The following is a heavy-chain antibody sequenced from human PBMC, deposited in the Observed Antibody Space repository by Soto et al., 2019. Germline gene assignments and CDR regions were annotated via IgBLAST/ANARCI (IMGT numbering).Heavy chain of an antibody. CDR1: GFNFKAYA. CDR2: ITATDGKT. V-gene: IGHV3-23*01. D-gene: IGHD4-4*01. CDR3: AKDEGTSSTVFDY. J-gene: IGHJ4*02. Sequence: GGSLRLSCVASGFNFKAYAMGWVRQAPGKGLEWVSSITATDGKTYYADSVRGRFTISRDNSKNSLFLQMNGLRPEDSALYYCAKDEGTSSTVFDYWGQGTPVTVS.